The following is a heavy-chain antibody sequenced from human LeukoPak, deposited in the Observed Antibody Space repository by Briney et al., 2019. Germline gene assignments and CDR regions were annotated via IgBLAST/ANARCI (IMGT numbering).Heavy chain of an antibody. CDR2: IKHDEREE. Sequence: GGSLRLSCVASGFTFSDSWMTWVRQAPGKGLEWVASIKHDEREEYYADSVKGRFSISRDNGKNSLYLQMNSLRGEDTAIYYCAKWKYSNSGIDDYWGQGTLVTVSS. CDR3: AKWKYSNSGIDDY. CDR1: GFTFSDSW. V-gene: IGHV3-7*01. D-gene: IGHD6-6*01. J-gene: IGHJ4*02.